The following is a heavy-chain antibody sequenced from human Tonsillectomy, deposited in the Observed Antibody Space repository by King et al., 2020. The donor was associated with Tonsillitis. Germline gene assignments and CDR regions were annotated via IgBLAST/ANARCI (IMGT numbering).Heavy chain of an antibody. D-gene: IGHD2-8*02. Sequence: VQLQESGPGLVKPSETLSLTCSVSGGSIRSYYWTWLRQPAGKGLAWIGRIFSSGTTNYNPPLKSRITMSVDTSKNQFSLKLSSVTAADTAVYYCARNPIECTGARCSYDAFDIWGQGTMVTVSS. CDR2: IFSSGTT. CDR3: ARNPIECTGARCSYDAFDI. CDR1: GGSIRSYY. J-gene: IGHJ3*02. V-gene: IGHV4-4*07.